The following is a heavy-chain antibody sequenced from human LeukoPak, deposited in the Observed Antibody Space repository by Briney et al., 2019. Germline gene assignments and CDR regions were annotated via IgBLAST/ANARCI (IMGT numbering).Heavy chain of an antibody. CDR2: ISTSGTII. CDR1: GFTLSGYE. J-gene: IGHJ4*02. CDR3: ARETPRGGRYYFDY. D-gene: IGHD3-10*01. V-gene: IGHV3-48*03. Sequence: GGSLRLSCAASGFTLSGYEMNWVRQAPGKGLEWVSYISTSGTIIYYADSVKGRFTISRDNAKNTLYLQMNSLRAEDTALYYCARETPRGGRYYFDYWGQGALVTVSS.